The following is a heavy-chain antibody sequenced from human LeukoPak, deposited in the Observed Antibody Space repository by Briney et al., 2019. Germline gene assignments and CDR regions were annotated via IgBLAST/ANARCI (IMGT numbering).Heavy chain of an antibody. CDR2: ISGSGGST. Sequence: PGGSLRLSCAASGFTFSSYAVSWVRQAPGKGLEWVSAISGSGGSTYYADSVKGRFTISRDNSKNTLYLQMNSLRAEDTAVYYCAKSDCSGGSCYPNFDYWAQGTLVTVSS. D-gene: IGHD2-15*01. CDR3: AKSDCSGGSCYPNFDY. CDR1: GFTFSSYA. V-gene: IGHV3-23*01. J-gene: IGHJ4*02.